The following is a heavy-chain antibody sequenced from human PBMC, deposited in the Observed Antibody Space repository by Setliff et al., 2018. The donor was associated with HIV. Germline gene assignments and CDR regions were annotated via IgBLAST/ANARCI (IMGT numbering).Heavy chain of an antibody. CDR3: ARATRRNDAFDI. D-gene: IGHD1-1*01. Sequence: SETLSLTCTVSGGSISSSSYYWGWIRQPPGKGLEWIGSIYYSGSTYYNSSLKSRVTISVDKSTDQFSLKMRSVTAADTAVYYCARATRRNDAFDIWGQGTMVTVSS. CDR2: IYYSGST. J-gene: IGHJ3*02. CDR1: GGSISSSSYY. V-gene: IGHV4-39*07.